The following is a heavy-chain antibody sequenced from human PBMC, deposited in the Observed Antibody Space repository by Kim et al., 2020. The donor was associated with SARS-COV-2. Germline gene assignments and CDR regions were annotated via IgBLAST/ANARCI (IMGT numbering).Heavy chain of an antibody. V-gene: IGHV1-46*01. CDR3: ARARNSFVLIWFDT. J-gene: IGHJ5*01. D-gene: IGHD6-6*01. CDR2: INPRSGAA. Sequence: ASVKVSCKASESTFTNSYIHWVRQAPGQGLEWIGLINPRSGAATYAQKFQARVAMTTDTSTNTVYMELSSLRPDDTAMYFCARARNSFVLIWFDTWGHGT. CDR1: ESTFTNSY.